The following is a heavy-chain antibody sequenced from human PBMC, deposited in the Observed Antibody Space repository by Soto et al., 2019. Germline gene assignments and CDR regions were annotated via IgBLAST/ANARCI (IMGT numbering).Heavy chain of an antibody. Sequence: SETLSLTCAVSGYSISSSNWWGLIRQPPGKGLEWIGYIYYSGSTYYNPSLKSRVTMSVDTSKNQFSLKLSSVTAVDTAVYYCARTPRFLEWFPRLSYYMDVWGKGTTVTVSS. CDR3: ARTPRFLEWFPRLSYYMDV. CDR2: IYYSGST. V-gene: IGHV4-28*01. J-gene: IGHJ6*03. D-gene: IGHD3-3*01. CDR1: GYSISSSNW.